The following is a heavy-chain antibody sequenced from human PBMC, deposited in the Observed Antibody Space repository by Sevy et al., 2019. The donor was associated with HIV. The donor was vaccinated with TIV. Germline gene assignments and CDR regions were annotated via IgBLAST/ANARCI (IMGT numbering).Heavy chain of an antibody. Sequence: GGSLRLSCAASGFTFSSYSMNWVRQAPGKGLEWVSYISSSSSTIYYADSVKGRFTISRDNAKNSLYLQMNSLRDEDTAVYYCARDMTLPTTTMGMDVWGQGTTVTVSS. CDR2: ISSSSSTI. CDR1: GFTFSSYS. J-gene: IGHJ6*02. D-gene: IGHD4-17*01. V-gene: IGHV3-48*02. CDR3: ARDMTLPTTTMGMDV.